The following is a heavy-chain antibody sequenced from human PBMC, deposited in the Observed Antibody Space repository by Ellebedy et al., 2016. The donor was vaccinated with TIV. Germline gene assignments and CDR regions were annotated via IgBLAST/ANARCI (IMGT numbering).Heavy chain of an antibody. V-gene: IGHV3-30-3*01. J-gene: IGHJ4*02. CDR2: ISHDGSTT. D-gene: IGHD2-15*01. Sequence: GESLKISXAASGFTFNSYSMNWVRQAPGQGLEWVTIISHDGSTTYYADSVKGRFTVSRDNSKNTLYLQMNRLTTDDTAVSYCASGVEYCSGGGCSGYWGQGTLVIVSS. CDR3: ASGVEYCSGGGCSGY. CDR1: GFTFNSYS.